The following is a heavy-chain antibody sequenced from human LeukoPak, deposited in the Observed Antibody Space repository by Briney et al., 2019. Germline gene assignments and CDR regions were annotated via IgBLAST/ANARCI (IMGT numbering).Heavy chain of an antibody. CDR3: AKNGQSGFAFDP. CDR1: GGSFNGFY. V-gene: IGHV4-34*01. J-gene: IGHJ5*02. CDR2: GDHTGGT. Sequence: SETLSLTCAVYGGSFNGFYWSWIRQPPGEGLGWIGEGDHTGGTKYNPSLKSRVTISADSSKNQFSLKLTSVTAADTAVYYCAKNGQSGFAFDPWGQGTLVTVSS. D-gene: IGHD1-26*01.